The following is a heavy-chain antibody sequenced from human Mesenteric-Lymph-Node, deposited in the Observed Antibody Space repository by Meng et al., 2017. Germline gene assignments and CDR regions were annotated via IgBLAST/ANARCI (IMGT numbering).Heavy chain of an antibody. CDR1: GYTFTSYA. J-gene: IGHJ4*02. CDR2: INAGNGNT. CDR3: AKGRLRLGELSLLSY. Sequence: ASVKVSCKASGYTFTSYAMHWVRQAPGQRLEWMGWINAGNGNTKYSQKFQGRVTITRSTSASTAYMELSSLRTEDTAVYYCAKGRLRLGELSLLSYWGQGTLVTVSS. D-gene: IGHD3-16*02. V-gene: IGHV1-3*01.